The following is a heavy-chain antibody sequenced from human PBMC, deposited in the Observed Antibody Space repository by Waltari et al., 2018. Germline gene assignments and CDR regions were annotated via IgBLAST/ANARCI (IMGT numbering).Heavy chain of an antibody. CDR2: INHNSGGT. J-gene: IGHJ6*02. D-gene: IGHD1-20*01. CDR1: GYTFTVYY. Sequence: QVQLVQSGAEVKKPGASVKVSCKASGYTFTVYYMHWVRQAPGQGLEWMGWINHNSGGTNYAQKFQGRVTMTRDTSISTAYMELSRLRSDDTAVYYCARDLNWNPTFGMDVWGQGTTVTVSS. CDR3: ARDLNWNPTFGMDV. V-gene: IGHV1-2*02.